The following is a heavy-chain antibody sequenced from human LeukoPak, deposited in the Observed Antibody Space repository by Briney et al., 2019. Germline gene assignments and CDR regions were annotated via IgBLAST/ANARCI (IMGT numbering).Heavy chain of an antibody. V-gene: IGHV4-4*08. Sequence: PSETLSLTCTVSGGSISSYYWSWIRQPPGKGLEWIGRIYTSGSTNYNPSLKSRVTISVDTSKNQFSLKLSSVTAADTAVYYCARELTYYYDSSGYEYWGQGTLVTVSS. CDR3: ARELTYYYDSSGYEY. D-gene: IGHD3-22*01. CDR1: GGSISSYY. CDR2: IYTSGST. J-gene: IGHJ4*02.